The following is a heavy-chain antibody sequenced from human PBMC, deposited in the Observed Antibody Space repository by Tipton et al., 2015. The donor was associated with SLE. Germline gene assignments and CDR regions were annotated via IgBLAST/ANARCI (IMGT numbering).Heavy chain of an antibody. V-gene: IGHV3-15*01. Sequence: SLRLSCIVSGFSFPNAWMRWVRQSSGKGLECVGRIKHTGATDYGAPAKGRFTISRDNSKNTLYLQMNSLRAEDTAVYYCASALLDYFDYWGQGTLVTVSS. J-gene: IGHJ4*02. CDR3: ASALLDYFDY. CDR2: IKHTGAT. CDR1: GFSFPNAW. D-gene: IGHD2-15*01.